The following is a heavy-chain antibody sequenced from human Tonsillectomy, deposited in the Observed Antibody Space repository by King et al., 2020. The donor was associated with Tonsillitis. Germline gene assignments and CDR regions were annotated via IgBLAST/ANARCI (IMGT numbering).Heavy chain of an antibody. CDR1: GFTFSSYW. CDR2: IKQDGSEK. CDR3: ARDPRPNNYDFWSGANWYFDL. D-gene: IGHD3-3*01. J-gene: IGHJ2*01. Sequence: VQLVESGGGLVQPGGSLRLSCAASGFTFSSYWMSWVRQAPGKGLEWVANIKQDGSEKYYVDSVKGRFTISRDNAKNSLYLQMNSLRAEDTAVYYCARDPRPNNYDFWSGANWYFDLWGRGTLVTVSS. V-gene: IGHV3-7*01.